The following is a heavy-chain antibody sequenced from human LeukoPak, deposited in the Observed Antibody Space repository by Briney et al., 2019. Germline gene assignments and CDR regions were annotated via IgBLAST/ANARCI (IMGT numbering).Heavy chain of an antibody. CDR1: GFTFSSYA. Sequence: PGGSLRLSCAASGFTFSSYAMHWVRQAPGKGLEWVAVISYDGSNKYYADSVKGRFTISRDNSKNTLYLQMNSLRAEDTAVYYCARDQEAVPAATVDYWGQGTLVTVSS. CDR2: ISYDGSNK. CDR3: ARDQEAVPAATVDY. J-gene: IGHJ4*02. D-gene: IGHD2-2*01. V-gene: IGHV3-30-3*01.